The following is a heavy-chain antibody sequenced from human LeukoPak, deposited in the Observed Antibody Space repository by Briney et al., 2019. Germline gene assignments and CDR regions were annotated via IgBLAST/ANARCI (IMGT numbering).Heavy chain of an antibody. CDR3: ALEKVYGDAFDI. J-gene: IGHJ3*02. D-gene: IGHD5/OR15-5a*01. CDR2: INHSGST. Sequence: NPSETLSLTCAVYGGSFSGYYWSWIRQPPGKGLEWIGEINHSGSTNYNPSLKSRVTISVDTSKNQFSLKLSSVTAADTAVYYCALEKVYGDAFDIWGQGTMVTVSS. V-gene: IGHV4-34*01. CDR1: GGSFSGYY.